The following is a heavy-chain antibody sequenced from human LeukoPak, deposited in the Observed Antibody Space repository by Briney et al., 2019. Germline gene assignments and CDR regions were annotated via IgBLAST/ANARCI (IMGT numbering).Heavy chain of an antibody. J-gene: IGHJ4*02. CDR3: TKAPIVSCSGAFCYPFDS. CDR2: SSGSGGVT. Sequence: PGGSLRLSCAVSGFTLTTYAMSWVRQAPGKGLQWVSASSGSGGVTWYADSVKGRFSISRDTSKNTLFLQMNSLRAEDTAIYYCTKAPIVSCSGAFCYPFDSWGQGTLVTVSS. D-gene: IGHD2-15*01. V-gene: IGHV3-23*01. CDR1: GFTLTTYA.